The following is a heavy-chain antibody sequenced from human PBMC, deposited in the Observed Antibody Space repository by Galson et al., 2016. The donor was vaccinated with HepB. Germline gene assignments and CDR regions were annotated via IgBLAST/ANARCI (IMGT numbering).Heavy chain of an antibody. CDR1: GYTFTTYG. Sequence: SVKVSCKASGYTFTTYGISWVRQAPGQGLEWMGWISTYSGDTNHAQELQGRVTMTTDRSTNTAYMELRNLKSDDTAVDYCVRDRDRTLDYWGQGTLVTVSS. J-gene: IGHJ4*02. CDR2: ISTYSGDT. V-gene: IGHV1-18*01. CDR3: VRDRDRTLDY. D-gene: IGHD1-7*01.